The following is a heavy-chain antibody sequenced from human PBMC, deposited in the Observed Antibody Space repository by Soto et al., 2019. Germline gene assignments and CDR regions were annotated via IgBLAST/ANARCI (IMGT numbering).Heavy chain of an antibody. Sequence: PSETLSLTCTVSGGSISSGGYYWSWIRQHPGKGLEWIGYIYYSGSTYYNPSLKSRVTISVDTSKNQFSLKLSSVTAADTAVYYCARSGYYYDSSGFLDYWGQGTLVTVS. CDR3: ARSGYYYDSSGFLDY. J-gene: IGHJ4*02. CDR1: GGSISSGGYY. D-gene: IGHD3-22*01. V-gene: IGHV4-31*03. CDR2: IYYSGST.